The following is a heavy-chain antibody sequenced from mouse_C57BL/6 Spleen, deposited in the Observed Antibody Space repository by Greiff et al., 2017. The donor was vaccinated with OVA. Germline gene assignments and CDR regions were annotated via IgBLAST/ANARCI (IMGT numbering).Heavy chain of an antibody. CDR1: GFSFNTYA. V-gene: IGHV10-1*01. J-gene: IGHJ4*01. CDR3: VRQGTTPYAMDY. D-gene: IGHD1-1*01. CDR2: IRSKSNNYAT. Sequence: EVMLVESGGGLVQPKGSLKLSCAASGFSFNTYAMNWVRQAPGKGLEWVARIRSKSNNYATYYADSVKDRFTISRDDSESMLYLQMNNLKTEDTAMYYCVRQGTTPYAMDYWGQGTSVTVSS.